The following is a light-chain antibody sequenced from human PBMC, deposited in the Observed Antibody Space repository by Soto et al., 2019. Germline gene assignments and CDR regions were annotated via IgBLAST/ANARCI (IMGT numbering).Light chain of an antibody. J-gene: IGLJ2*01. Sequence: QSALTQPASVSGSPGQSITISCTGTSSDFGSYNYVSWYQHVPGKAPKLVIFEASNRPSGVSHRFSGSKSGNTASLTISGLQAEDEADYYCWSYAGNTIFVFGGGTKLTVL. CDR1: SSDFGSYNY. V-gene: IGLV2-14*01. CDR3: WSYAGNTIFV. CDR2: EAS.